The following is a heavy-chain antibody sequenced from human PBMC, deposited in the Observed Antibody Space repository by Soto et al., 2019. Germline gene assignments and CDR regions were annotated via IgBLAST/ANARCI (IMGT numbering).Heavy chain of an antibody. D-gene: IGHD2-21*01. CDR3: ARILLSRAYYYYYYMDV. CDR2: INHSGST. J-gene: IGHJ6*03. CDR1: GGSFSGYY. V-gene: IGHV4-34*01. Sequence: SETLSLTCAVYGGSFSGYYWSWIRQPPGKGLEWIGEINHSGSTNYNPSLKSRVTISVDTSKNQFSLKLSSVTAADTAVYYCARILLSRAYYYYYYMDVWGKGTTVTVS.